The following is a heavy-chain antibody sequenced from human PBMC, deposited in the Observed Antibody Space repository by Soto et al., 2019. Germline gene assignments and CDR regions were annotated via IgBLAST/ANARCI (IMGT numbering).Heavy chain of an antibody. CDR1: GYTFTSYD. V-gene: IGHV1-8*01. Sequence: VASVKVSCKASGYTFTSYDINWVRQATGQGLEWMGWMNPNSGNTGYAQKFQGRVIMTRNTSISTAYMELSSLRSEDTAVYYCARGRHCSSTSCYPGGWFDPWGQGTLVTVSS. CDR2: MNPNSGNT. D-gene: IGHD2-2*01. CDR3: ARGRHCSSTSCYPGGWFDP. J-gene: IGHJ5*02.